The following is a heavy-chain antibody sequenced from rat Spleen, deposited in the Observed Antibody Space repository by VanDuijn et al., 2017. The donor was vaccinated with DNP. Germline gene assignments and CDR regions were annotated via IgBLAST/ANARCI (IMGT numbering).Heavy chain of an antibody. Sequence: EVQLQESGPGLVKPSQSLSLTCSVTDYSITSNYWGWIRKFPGTKMEWIGHISFSGDTSYNPSLRGRISISRDTSENQFFLQLNSITTEDTATYYCARRLLQWDYFNYWGQGVMVTVSS. CDR3: ARRLLQWDYFNY. CDR2: ISFSGDT. CDR1: DYSITSNY. V-gene: IGHV3-1*01. D-gene: IGHD1-1*01. J-gene: IGHJ2*01.